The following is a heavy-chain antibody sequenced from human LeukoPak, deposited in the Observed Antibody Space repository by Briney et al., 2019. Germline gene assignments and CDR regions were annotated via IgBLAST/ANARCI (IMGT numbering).Heavy chain of an antibody. V-gene: IGHV4-34*01. D-gene: IGHD3-16*02. CDR3: ARETMRYDYVWGSYRPRPPAHAFDI. CDR2: INHSGST. Sequence: PSETLSLTCTVSGDSISSYYWSWLRQPPGKGLEWIGEINHSGSTNYNPSLKRRVTISVDTSKNQFSLKLSSVTAADTAVYYCARETMRYDYVWGSYRPRPPAHAFDIWGQGTMVTVSS. CDR1: GDSISSYY. J-gene: IGHJ3*02.